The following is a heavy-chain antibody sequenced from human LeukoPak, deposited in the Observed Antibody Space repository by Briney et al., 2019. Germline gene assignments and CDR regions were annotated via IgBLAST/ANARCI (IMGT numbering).Heavy chain of an antibody. Sequence: RPSETLSLTCTVSGGSISSGDYYWSWIRQPPGKGLEWIGYIYYSGSTYYNPSLKSRVTISVDTSKNQFSLKLSSVTAADMAVYYCAREKYYYDSGGYSPSFDYWGQGTLVTVSS. CDR3: AREKYYYDSGGYSPSFDY. V-gene: IGHV4-30-4*01. J-gene: IGHJ4*02. D-gene: IGHD3-22*01. CDR1: GGSISSGDYY. CDR2: IYYSGST.